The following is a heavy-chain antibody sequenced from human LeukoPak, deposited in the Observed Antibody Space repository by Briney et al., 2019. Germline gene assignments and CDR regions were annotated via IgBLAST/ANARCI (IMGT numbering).Heavy chain of an antibody. CDR1: GGSFSGYY. D-gene: IGHD3-3*01. CDR2: INHSGST. Sequence: SETLSLTCAVYGGSFSGYYWSWIRQPPGKGLEWIGEINHSGSTNYNPSLKSRVTISVDTSKNQFSLKLSSVTAADTAVYYCARGLDSYYDFWSGQTDAFDIWGRGTMVTVSS. J-gene: IGHJ3*02. CDR3: ARGLDSYYDFWSGQTDAFDI. V-gene: IGHV4-34*01.